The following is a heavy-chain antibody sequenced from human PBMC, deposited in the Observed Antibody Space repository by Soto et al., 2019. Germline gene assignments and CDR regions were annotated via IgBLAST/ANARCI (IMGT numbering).Heavy chain of an antibody. CDR3: GATTSYDSAWGSYRFWGDAFDL. CDR2: ISFDGSEK. V-gene: IGHV3-30*03. Sequence: QVQRVESGGGVVQPGTSVRLSCAASGFMFSSYGMHWVRQAPGTVLEWVSVISFDGSEKSVADSVKGRFTISRDNSKNILSLQMNSLRADATAVYYCGATTSYDSAWGSYRFWGDAFDLWGQGTTVTVFS. D-gene: IGHD3-16*02. J-gene: IGHJ3*01. CDR1: GFMFSSYG.